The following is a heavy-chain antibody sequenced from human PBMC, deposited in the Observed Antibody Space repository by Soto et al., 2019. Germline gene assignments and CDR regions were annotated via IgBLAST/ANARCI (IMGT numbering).Heavy chain of an antibody. D-gene: IGHD1-26*01. CDR2: ISPKSGGT. J-gene: IGHJ4*02. V-gene: IGHV1-2*02. CDR1: GYTFTGYY. CDR3: GRGRSGELGVFY. Sequence: QVQLVQPGAEVKESGASVKVSCKASGYTFTGYYIHWVRQAPGHGLERVWEISPKSGGTRYAQKFKGRVTMTKDTSITTVYMELSNLSADDTAGYYCGRGRSGELGVFYWGQGTLVTVHS.